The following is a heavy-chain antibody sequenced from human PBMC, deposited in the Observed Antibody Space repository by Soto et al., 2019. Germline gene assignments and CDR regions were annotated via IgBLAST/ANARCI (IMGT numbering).Heavy chain of an antibody. J-gene: IGHJ6*04. CDR3: VRDDVLCDGGRCYGVSLDV. CDR1: GFTVSSKY. CDR2: IQSGVPT. Sequence: ESLKISCAASGFTVSSKYMSWVRQAPGKGLEWVALIQSGVPTYYADSVKGRFTISRDTSEHTVHLQMDSLSAEDTAVYYCVRDDVLCDGGRCYGVSLDVWGKGTTVTVAS. D-gene: IGHD2-15*01. V-gene: IGHV3-66*01.